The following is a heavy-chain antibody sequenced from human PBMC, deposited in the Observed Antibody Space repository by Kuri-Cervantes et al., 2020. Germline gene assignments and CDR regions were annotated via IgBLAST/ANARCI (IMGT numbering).Heavy chain of an antibody. V-gene: IGHV4-59*01. J-gene: IGHJ4*02. CDR2: IYYSGST. Sequence: GSLRLSCTVSGGSISSYYWSWIRQPPGKGLEWIGYIYYSGSTNYNPTLKSRVTISVDTSKNQFSLKLSSVTAANTAVYYCAKEGDGWGQGTLVTVSS. CDR3: AKEGDG. CDR1: GGSISSYY. D-gene: IGHD3-16*01.